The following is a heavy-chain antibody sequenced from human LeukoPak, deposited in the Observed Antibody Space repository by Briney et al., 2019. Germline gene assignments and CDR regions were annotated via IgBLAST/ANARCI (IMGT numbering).Heavy chain of an antibody. V-gene: IGHV4-4*07. CDR1: GGSISSYY. D-gene: IGHD1-26*01. CDR3: ASYTSSGSYFDY. J-gene: IGHJ4*02. Sequence: SETLSLTCTVSGGSISSYYWTWIRQPAGKGLEWIGRIYTSGSTYYNPSLESRVTLSVDKSKNQFPLKLTSVTAADTAVYYCASYTSSGSYFDYWGQGTLVTVSS. CDR2: IYTSGST.